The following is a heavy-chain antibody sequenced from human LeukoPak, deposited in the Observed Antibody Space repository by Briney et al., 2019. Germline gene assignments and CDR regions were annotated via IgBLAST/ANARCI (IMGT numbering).Heavy chain of an antibody. V-gene: IGHV1-69*13. Sequence: GASVKVSCKASGGTFSSYAISWVRQAPGQGLEWMGGIIPIFGTANYAQKFQGRVTITADESTSTAYMELSSLRSEDTAVYYCCSGQIGVGAPYNWFDPWGQGTLVTVSS. CDR2: IIPIFGTA. CDR1: GGTFSSYA. D-gene: IGHD1-26*01. J-gene: IGHJ5*02. CDR3: CSGQIGVGAPYNWFDP.